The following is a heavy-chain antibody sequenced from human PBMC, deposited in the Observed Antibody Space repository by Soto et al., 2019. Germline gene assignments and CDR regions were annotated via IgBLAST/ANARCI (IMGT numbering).Heavy chain of an antibody. CDR1: GGSISSSSYY. Sequence: QLQLQESGPGLVKPSETLSLTCTVSGGSISSSSYYWGWIRQPPGKGLEWIGSIYYSGSTYYNPSLKRRVTISVDTSKNQFSLKLSSVTAADTAVYYCARLLDSSGYFVGWGQGTLVTVSS. V-gene: IGHV4-39*01. CDR3: ARLLDSSGYFVG. J-gene: IGHJ4*02. CDR2: IYYSGST. D-gene: IGHD3-22*01.